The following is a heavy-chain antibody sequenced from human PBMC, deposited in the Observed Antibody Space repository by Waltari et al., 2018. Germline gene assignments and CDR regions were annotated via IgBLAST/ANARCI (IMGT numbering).Heavy chain of an antibody. V-gene: IGHV3-23*01. J-gene: IGHJ5*02. CDR3: VRDGSSVANSRSDNWFDH. D-gene: IGHD6-19*01. CDR2: MGGRGIST. Sequence: RQAPGKGLEWVSSMGGRGISTLYADSVKGRFTISRDNSKNTVHLQLNSLRAEDTAVYYCVRDGSSVANSRSDNWFDHWGQGTLVTVSS.